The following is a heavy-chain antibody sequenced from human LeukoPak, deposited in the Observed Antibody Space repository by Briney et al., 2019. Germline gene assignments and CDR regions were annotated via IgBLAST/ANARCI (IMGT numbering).Heavy chain of an antibody. CDR1: GFTFSSYA. D-gene: IGHD6-13*01. Sequence: GGSLRLSCAASGFTFSSYAMSWVRQAPGKGLEWVSAISGSGGSTYYADSVKGRFTISRDNSKNTLYLQMYSLTAEDTAVYYCAKNEAAAGTQLLFDYWGQGTLVTVSS. J-gene: IGHJ4*02. CDR2: ISGSGGST. V-gene: IGHV3-23*01. CDR3: AKNEAAAGTQLLFDY.